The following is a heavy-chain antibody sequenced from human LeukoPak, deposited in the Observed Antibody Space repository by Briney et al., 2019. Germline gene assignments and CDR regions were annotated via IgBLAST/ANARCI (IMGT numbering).Heavy chain of an antibody. V-gene: IGHV2-5*01. CDR1: GFSLTTSGVG. D-gene: IGHD3-3*01. CDR2: IKWNDDN. CDR3: AYSTLFGVVKYAFDV. J-gene: IGHJ3*01. Sequence: ESGPTLVKPTQTLTLTCTFSGFSLTTSGVGVGWIRQPPGKGLEWLALIKWNDDNGYSPSLKGRLTVTKDTSKNQVALTMANMDPVDTATYYCAYSTLFGVVKYAFDVWGQGTMVTVSS.